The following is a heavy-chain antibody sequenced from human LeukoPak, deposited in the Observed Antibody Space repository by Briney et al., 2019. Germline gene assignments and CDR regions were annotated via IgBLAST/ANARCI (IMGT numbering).Heavy chain of an antibody. Sequence: SETLSLTCTVSGGSISSYYWSWIRQPPGKGLEWIGYIYYSGSTNYNPSLKSRVTISVDTSKNQFSLKLSSVTAADTAVYYCAREAAVVRGVDTWFDPWGQGTLVTVSS. CDR2: IYYSGST. CDR1: GGSISSYY. CDR3: AREAAVVRGVDTWFDP. D-gene: IGHD3-10*01. V-gene: IGHV4-59*01. J-gene: IGHJ5*02.